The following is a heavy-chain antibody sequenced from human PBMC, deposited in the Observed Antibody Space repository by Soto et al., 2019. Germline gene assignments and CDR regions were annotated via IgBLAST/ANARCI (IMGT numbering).Heavy chain of an antibody. Sequence: ASVKVSCKASGYTFTSYGISWVRQAPGQGLEWMGWISAYNGNTNYAQKLQGRVTMTTDTSTSTAYMELRSLRSDDSAVYYCARDWRRIGEPNGMDVWGQGTTVTVSS. CDR1: GYTFTSYG. CDR3: ARDWRRIGEPNGMDV. D-gene: IGHD3-10*01. V-gene: IGHV1-18*01. J-gene: IGHJ6*02. CDR2: ISAYNGNT.